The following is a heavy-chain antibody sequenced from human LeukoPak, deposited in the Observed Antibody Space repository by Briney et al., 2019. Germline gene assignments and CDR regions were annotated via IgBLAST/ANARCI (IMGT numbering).Heavy chain of an antibody. Sequence: GGSLRLSCAASGFTFSSYAMSWVRQAPGKGLEWVSTISANGGSTYYADSLKGRFTISRDNSKNTLYLQMNSLRAEDTAVYHCARRSIGGTYYFDYWGQGTLVTVSS. D-gene: IGHD2-15*01. CDR2: ISANGGST. CDR3: ARRSIGGTYYFDY. J-gene: IGHJ4*02. CDR1: GFTFSSYA. V-gene: IGHV3-23*01.